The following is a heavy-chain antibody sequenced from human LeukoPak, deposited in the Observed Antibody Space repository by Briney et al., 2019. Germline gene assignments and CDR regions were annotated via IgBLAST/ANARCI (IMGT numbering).Heavy chain of an antibody. CDR1: GYTFTGYY. CDR2: INPNSGGT. CDR3: ARCYCRGGRCYFDY. Sequence: ASVKVSCKASGYTFTGYYMHWVRQAPGQGLEWMGWINPNSGGTNYAQKFQGWVTMTRDTSSSTAYMELSRLRSDDTAVYYCARCYCRGGRCYFDYWGQGTLVTVSS. V-gene: IGHV1-2*04. J-gene: IGHJ4*02. D-gene: IGHD2-15*01.